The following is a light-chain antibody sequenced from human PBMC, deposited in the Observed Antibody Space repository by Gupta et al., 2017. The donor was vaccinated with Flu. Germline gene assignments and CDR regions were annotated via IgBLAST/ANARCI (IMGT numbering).Light chain of an antibody. CDR2: DAS. CDR1: QSVSSSY. V-gene: IGKV3-20*01. CDR3: QQYDSSPWT. Sequence: GTLSLSPGERATLSCRASQSVSSSYLGWYQQKPGQAPRLLIYDASSRATGIPDRFSGSGSGTDFTLTISRLEPEDFAVYYCQQYDSSPWTFGQGTKVEIK. J-gene: IGKJ1*01.